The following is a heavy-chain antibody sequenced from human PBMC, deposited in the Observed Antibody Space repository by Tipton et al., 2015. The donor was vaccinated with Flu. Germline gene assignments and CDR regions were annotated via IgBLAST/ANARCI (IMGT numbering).Heavy chain of an antibody. CDR3: SISLNS. V-gene: IGHV3-7*01. CDR2: INQDGSEK. J-gene: IGHJ4*02. Sequence: SWIRQLPGKGLEWMANINQDGSEKYYVDSVKGRFTISRDNAKNSLYLQLNSLRAEDTAVYYCSISLNSWGQGTLVTVSS.